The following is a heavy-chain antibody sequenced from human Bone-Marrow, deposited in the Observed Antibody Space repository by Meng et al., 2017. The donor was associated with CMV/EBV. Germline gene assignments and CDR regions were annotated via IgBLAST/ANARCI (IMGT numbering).Heavy chain of an antibody. J-gene: IGHJ3*02. CDR3: ASQNILYYDFWSGYYDAFDI. D-gene: IGHD3-3*01. Sequence: SCTVSGGSISSSSYYWGWIRQPPGKGLEWIGSIYYSGSTYYNPSLKSRVTISVDTSKNQFSLKLSSVTAADTGVYYCASQNILYYDFWSGYYDAFDIWGQGTMVTVSS. CDR1: GGSISSSSYY. V-gene: IGHV4-39*07. CDR2: IYYSGST.